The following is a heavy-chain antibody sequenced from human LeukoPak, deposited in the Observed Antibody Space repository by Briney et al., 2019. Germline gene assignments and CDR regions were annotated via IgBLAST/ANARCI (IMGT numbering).Heavy chain of an antibody. Sequence: ASVKVSCKASGYTFTGYYMHWVRPAPGQGLEWMGWINPNSGGTNYAQKFQGRVTMTRDTSISTAYMELSRLRSDDTAVYYCARGAGGSVSAYFQHWGQGTLVTVSS. CDR1: GYTFTGYY. CDR2: INPNSGGT. J-gene: IGHJ1*01. CDR3: ARGAGGSVSAYFQH. V-gene: IGHV1-2*02. D-gene: IGHD5/OR15-5a*01.